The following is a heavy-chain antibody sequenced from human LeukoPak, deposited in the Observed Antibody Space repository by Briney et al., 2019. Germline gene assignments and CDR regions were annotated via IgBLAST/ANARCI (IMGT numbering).Heavy chain of an antibody. CDR3: ARDSYYYGSGYFDY. J-gene: IGHJ4*02. D-gene: IGHD3-10*01. Sequence: PGGSLRLSCAASGFTFDDYGMSWVRQAPGKGLEWVSGINWNGGSTGYADSVKGRFTISRDNAKNSLYLQMNSLRAEDTPLYYCARDSYYYGSGYFDYWGQGTLVTVPS. CDR1: GFTFDDYG. V-gene: IGHV3-20*04. CDR2: INWNGGST.